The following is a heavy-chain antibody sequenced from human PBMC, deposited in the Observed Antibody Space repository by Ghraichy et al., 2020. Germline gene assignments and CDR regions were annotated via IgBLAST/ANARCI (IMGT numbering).Heavy chain of an antibody. CDR2: IYYSGST. V-gene: IGHV4-61*01. J-gene: IGHJ2*01. Sequence: ESLNISCTVSGGSVSSGSYYWSWIRQPPGKGLEWIGYIYYSGSTNYNPSLKSRVTISVDTSKNQFSLKLSSVTAADTAVYYCARDMDYYDSSGYYPDDDYWYFDLWGRGTLVTVSS. CDR1: GGSVSSGSYY. CDR3: ARDMDYYDSSGYYPDDDYWYFDL. D-gene: IGHD3-22*01.